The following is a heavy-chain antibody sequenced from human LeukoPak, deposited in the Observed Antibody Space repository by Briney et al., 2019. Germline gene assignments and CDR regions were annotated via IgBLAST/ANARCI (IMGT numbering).Heavy chain of an antibody. CDR3: ARYSSGWYTDY. V-gene: IGHV4-59*01. CDR2: GHYSGNT. Sequence: KSSETLSLTCTVSGVSISSYYWSRIRQPPGKGLEWIGYGHYSGNTNYNPSLKSRVTISVDTSKNQFSLKVTSVTAADTAVYYCARYSSGWYTDYWGQGTLVTVSS. D-gene: IGHD6-19*01. J-gene: IGHJ4*02. CDR1: GVSISSYY.